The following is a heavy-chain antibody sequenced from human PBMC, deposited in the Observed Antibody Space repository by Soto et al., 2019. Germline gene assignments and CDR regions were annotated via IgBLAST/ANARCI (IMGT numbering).Heavy chain of an antibody. Sequence: SETLSLTCTVSGGSISSGGYYWSWIRQHPEKGLEWIGYINYSGSTYYNPSLKNRVTISVDLSKNQFSLKLRSVTAADTAVYYCARGNWNYVHNWFDPWGQGTLVTVSS. CDR3: ARGNWNYVHNWFDP. D-gene: IGHD1-7*01. CDR1: GGSISSGGYY. CDR2: INYSGST. J-gene: IGHJ5*02. V-gene: IGHV4-31*03.